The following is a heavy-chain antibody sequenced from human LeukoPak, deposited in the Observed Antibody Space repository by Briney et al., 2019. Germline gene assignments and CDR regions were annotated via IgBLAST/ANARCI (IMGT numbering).Heavy chain of an antibody. CDR3: ARDETSYGMDV. D-gene: IGHD5-24*01. CDR1: GGSISSYY. Sequence: PSETLSLTCTVSGGSISSYYWSWIRQHPGKGLEWIGYIYYSGSTYYNPSLKSRVTISVDTSKNQFSLKLSSVTAADTAVYYCARDETSYGMDVWGQGTTVTVSS. V-gene: IGHV4-59*06. J-gene: IGHJ6*02. CDR2: IYYSGST.